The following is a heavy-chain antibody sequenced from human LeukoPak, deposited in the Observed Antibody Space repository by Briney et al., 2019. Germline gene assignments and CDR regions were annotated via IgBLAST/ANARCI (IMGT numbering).Heavy chain of an antibody. CDR3: AKVHYTASFPGSFPGRNYFDS. D-gene: IGHD1-26*01. Sequence: GGSLRLSCTVSGFSFSGYAMSWVRQAPGKGPEWVSSIGARGDVTYSADSVKGRFTISRDNSKRTLFLQMNSLRAEDTAVYYCAKVHYTASFPGSFPGRNYFDSWGQGSLVTVSS. V-gene: IGHV3-23*01. CDR1: GFSFSGYA. CDR2: IGARGDVT. J-gene: IGHJ4*02.